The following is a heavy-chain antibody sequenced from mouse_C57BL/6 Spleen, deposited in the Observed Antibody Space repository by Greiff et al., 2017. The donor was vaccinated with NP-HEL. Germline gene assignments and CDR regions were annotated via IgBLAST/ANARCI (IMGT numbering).Heavy chain of an antibody. V-gene: IGHV1-55*01. Sequence: VQLQQSGAELVKPGASVKMSCKASGYTFTSYWITWVKQRPGQGLEWIGDIYPGSGSTNYNEKFKSKATLTVDTSSSTAYMQLSSLTSEDSAVYYCARSHDYDVQAMDYWGQGTSVTVSS. CDR2: IYPGSGST. J-gene: IGHJ4*01. D-gene: IGHD2-4*01. CDR3: ARSHDYDVQAMDY. CDR1: GYTFTSYW.